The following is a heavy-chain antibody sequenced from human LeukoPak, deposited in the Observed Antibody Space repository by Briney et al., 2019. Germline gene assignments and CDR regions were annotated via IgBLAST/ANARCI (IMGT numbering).Heavy chain of an antibody. CDR2: IIPIFGTA. CDR3: ARVGGYCSSTSCRNWFDP. Sequence: SVKVSCKASGYTFTAHYMHWVRQAPGQGLEWMGGIIPIFGTANYAQKFQGRVTITADESTSTAYMELSSLRSEDTAVYYCARVGGYCSSTSCRNWFDPWGQGTLVTVSS. J-gene: IGHJ5*02. CDR1: GYTFTAHY. V-gene: IGHV1-69*13. D-gene: IGHD2-2*01.